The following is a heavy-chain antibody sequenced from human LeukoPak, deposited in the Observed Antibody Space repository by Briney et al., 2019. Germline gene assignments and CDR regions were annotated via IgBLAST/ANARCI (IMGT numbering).Heavy chain of an antibody. CDR3: ATSPLWGYAFDI. Sequence: GGSLRLSCAASGFTSSSYSMNWVRQAPGKGLEWVSSISGSSTYIFYADSVKGRFTISRDNAKNSLYLQMNSLRAEDTAVYYCATSPLWGYAFDIWGQGTMVTVSS. J-gene: IGHJ3*02. CDR1: GFTSSSYS. CDR2: ISGSSTYI. D-gene: IGHD2/OR15-2a*01. V-gene: IGHV3-21*01.